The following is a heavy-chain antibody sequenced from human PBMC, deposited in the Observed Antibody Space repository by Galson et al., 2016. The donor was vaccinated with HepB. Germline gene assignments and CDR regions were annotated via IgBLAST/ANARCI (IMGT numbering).Heavy chain of an antibody. D-gene: IGHD6-25*01. Sequence: TLSLTCAVSGAFISSGGYSWNWIRQPPGKGLEWVGYIYHSGSAFYNPSLNSRVTISVDRSKNQFSLRLTSVTAADTAVYYCARGKSALDPWGQGTLVTVPS. CDR3: ARGKSALDP. J-gene: IGHJ5*02. CDR2: IYHSGSA. CDR1: GAFISSGGYS. V-gene: IGHV4-30-2*01.